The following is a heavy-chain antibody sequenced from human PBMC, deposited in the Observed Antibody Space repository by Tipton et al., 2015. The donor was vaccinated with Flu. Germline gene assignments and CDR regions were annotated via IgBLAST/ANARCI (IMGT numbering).Heavy chain of an antibody. J-gene: IGHJ4*02. CDR3: ARTRGGYCSSTSCYADYFDF. Sequence: SLRLSCAASGFTFNTYWMSWVRQAPGKGLEWVANIKQGGSEKYYVDSVKGRFTISRDNAKNSLYLQMNSPRAEDTAVYYCARTRGGYCSSTSCYADYFDFWGQGTLVTVSS. CDR2: IKQGGSEK. D-gene: IGHD2-2*01. CDR1: GFTFNTYW. V-gene: IGHV3-7*01.